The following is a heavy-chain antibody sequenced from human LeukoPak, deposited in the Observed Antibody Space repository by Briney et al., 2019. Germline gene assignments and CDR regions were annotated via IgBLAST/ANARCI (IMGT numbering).Heavy chain of an antibody. D-gene: IGHD3-3*01. J-gene: IGHJ4*02. V-gene: IGHV4-4*07. Sequence: PSETLSLTCTVSGDSVSNYYWNWIRQPAGKGLEWIGRIYTSGSTNYNPSLKSRVTISVDTSKNQFSLKLSSVTAADTAVYYCAREVSYYDFWSGYGRGYYFDYWGQGTLVTVSS. CDR2: IYTSGST. CDR1: GDSVSNYY. CDR3: AREVSYYDFWSGYGRGYYFDY.